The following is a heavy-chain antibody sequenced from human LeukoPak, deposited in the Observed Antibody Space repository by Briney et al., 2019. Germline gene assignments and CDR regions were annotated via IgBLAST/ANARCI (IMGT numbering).Heavy chain of an antibody. V-gene: IGHV4-59*08. CDR2: IYYSGST. CDR3: ARQGEYYYGSGSYWPLDY. J-gene: IGHJ4*02. Sequence: SETLSLTCTVSGGSISNYYWNWIRQPPGKGLEWIGYIYYSGSTAYNPSLKSRLTISLDTSKNQFSLKLNSVTAADTAVYYCARQGEYYYGSGSYWPLDYWGQGTLVTVSS. D-gene: IGHD3-10*01. CDR1: GGSISNYY.